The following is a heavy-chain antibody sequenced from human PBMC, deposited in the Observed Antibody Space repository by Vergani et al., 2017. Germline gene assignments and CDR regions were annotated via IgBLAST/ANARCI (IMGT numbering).Heavy chain of an antibody. V-gene: IGHV3-48*03. CDR3: AGDSPLVVPAAIFYYYYGMDV. Sequence: EVQLVESGGGLVQPGGSLRLSCAASGFTFSSYEMNWVRQAPGKGLEWVSYISSSGSTIYYADSVKVRFTISRDNAKNSLYLQMNSLRAEDTAVYYCAGDSPLVVPAAIFYYYYGMDVWGQGTTVTVSS. CDR1: GFTFSSYE. D-gene: IGHD2-2*01. J-gene: IGHJ6*02. CDR2: ISSSGSTI.